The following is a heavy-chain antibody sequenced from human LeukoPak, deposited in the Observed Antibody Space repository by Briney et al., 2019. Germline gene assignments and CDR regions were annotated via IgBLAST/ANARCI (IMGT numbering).Heavy chain of an antibody. J-gene: IGHJ3*02. V-gene: IGHV5-51*01. CDR3: ARPRNIVVVTAILHDAFDI. Sequence: PGESLKISCKGSGYSFTSYWIGWVRQMPGKGLEWMGIIYPGDSDTRYSPSFQGQVTISADKSISTAYLQWSSLKASDTAMYYCARPRNIVVVTAILHDAFDIWGQGTTVTVSS. CDR1: GYSFTSYW. D-gene: IGHD2-21*02. CDR2: IYPGDSDT.